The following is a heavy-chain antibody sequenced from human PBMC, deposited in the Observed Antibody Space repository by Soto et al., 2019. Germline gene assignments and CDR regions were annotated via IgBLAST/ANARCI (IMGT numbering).Heavy chain of an antibody. CDR2: ISSSSSYI. J-gene: IGHJ3*02. V-gene: IGHV3-21*01. D-gene: IGHD3-22*01. Sequence: GGSLRLSCAASGFTFSSYSMNWVRQAPGKGLEWVSSISSSSSYIYYADSVKGRFTISRDNAKNSLYLQMNSLRAEDTAVYYCARDFDPRGYYDSSGYDAFDIWGQGTMVTVSS. CDR3: ARDFDPRGYYDSSGYDAFDI. CDR1: GFTFSSYS.